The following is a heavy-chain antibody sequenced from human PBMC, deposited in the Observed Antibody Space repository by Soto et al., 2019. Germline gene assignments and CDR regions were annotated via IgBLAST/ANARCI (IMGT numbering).Heavy chain of an antibody. CDR2: ISGSGGST. D-gene: IGHD3-16*02. V-gene: IGHV3-23*01. Sequence: GGSLRLSCAASGFTFSSYAMSWVRQAPGKGLEWVSAISGSGGSTYYADSVKGRFTISRDNSKNTLYLQMNSLRAEDTAVYYCATLYYDYIWGSYRRPYWGQGTLVTVSS. CDR3: ATLYYDYIWGSYRRPY. CDR1: GFTFSSYA. J-gene: IGHJ4*02.